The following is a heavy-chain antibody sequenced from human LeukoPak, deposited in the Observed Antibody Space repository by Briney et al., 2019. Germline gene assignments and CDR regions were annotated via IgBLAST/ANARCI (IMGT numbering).Heavy chain of an antibody. CDR2: ISYDGSNK. CDR3: SKKGQADNDGKPD. Sequence: GGSLRLSCAASGFTFSSYGMHWVRQAPGKGLEWVAVISYDGSNKYYADSVKGRFTISRDNSKNTLYLQMNSLRAEDTAVYYCSKKGQADNDGKPDWGQGTLVTVSS. D-gene: IGHD1-1*01. J-gene: IGHJ4*02. CDR1: GFTFSSYG. V-gene: IGHV3-30*18.